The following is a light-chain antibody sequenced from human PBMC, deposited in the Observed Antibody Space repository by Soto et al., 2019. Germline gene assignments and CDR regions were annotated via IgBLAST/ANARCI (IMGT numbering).Light chain of an antibody. V-gene: IGLV1-40*01. Sequence: QAVVTQPPSVSGAPGQRVTISCTGSSSNIGAGYDVHWYQQFPGTAPKLLIYDNDNRPSGVPDRFSGSKAYTSASLVITGLQAEDEAAYYCQSYDSSLNDVVFGGGTKLTVL. CDR2: DND. J-gene: IGLJ2*01. CDR1: SSNIGAGYD. CDR3: QSYDSSLNDVV.